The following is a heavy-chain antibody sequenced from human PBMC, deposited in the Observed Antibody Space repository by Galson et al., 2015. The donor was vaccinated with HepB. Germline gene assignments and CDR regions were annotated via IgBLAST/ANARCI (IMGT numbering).Heavy chain of an antibody. CDR1: AFTFSSNA. D-gene: IGHD6-6*01. Sequence: SLRLSCAASAFTFSSNAMHWVRQAPGKGLDYVSSVSSNGGSTYYADSVKGRFTISRDNAKNTLFLQMSSLRPEDTAVYYCVKGGTYSSSGFDYWGQGTLVTVSS. CDR3: VKGGTYSSSGFDY. CDR2: VSSNGGST. J-gene: IGHJ4*02. V-gene: IGHV3-64D*06.